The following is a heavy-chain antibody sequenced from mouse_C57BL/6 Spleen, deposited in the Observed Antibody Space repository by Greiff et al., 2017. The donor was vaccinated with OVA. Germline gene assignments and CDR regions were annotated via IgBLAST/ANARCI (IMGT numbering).Heavy chain of an antibody. V-gene: IGHV1-53*01. D-gene: IGHD1-1*01. CDR1: GYTFTSYW. CDR3: ARDYGSRNYFDY. Sequence: QVQLKEPGTELVKPGASVKLSCKASGYTFTSYWMHWVKQRPGQGLEWIGNINPSNGGTNYNEKFKSKSTLTVDKSSSTSYMQLSSLTSEDSAVYYCARDYGSRNYFDYWGQGTTLTVSS. J-gene: IGHJ2*01. CDR2: INPSNGGT.